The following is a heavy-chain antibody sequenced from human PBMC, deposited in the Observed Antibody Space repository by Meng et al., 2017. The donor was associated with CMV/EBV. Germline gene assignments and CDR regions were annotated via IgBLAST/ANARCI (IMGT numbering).Heavy chain of an antibody. CDR3: ARGLRQLADY. J-gene: IGHJ4*02. CDR1: GGSFSGYY. Sequence: LSLPCAVYGGSFSGYYWSWIRQPPGKGLEWIGEINHSRSTNYNPSLKSRVTISVDTSKNQFSLKLSSVTAADTAVYYCARGLRQLADYWGQGTLVTVSS. V-gene: IGHV4-34*01. D-gene: IGHD6-6*01. CDR2: INHSRST.